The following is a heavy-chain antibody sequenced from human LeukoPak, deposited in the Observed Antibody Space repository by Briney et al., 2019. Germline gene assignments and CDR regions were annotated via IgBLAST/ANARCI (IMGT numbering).Heavy chain of an antibody. D-gene: IGHD6-13*01. CDR3: AREGESSSWYSFDALDI. CDR2: IYTSGST. CDR1: GGSISSYY. V-gene: IGHV4-4*07. Sequence: PSETLSLTCTVSGGSISSYYWSWIRQPAGKGLEWIGRIYTSGSTNYNPSLKRRVTTSVDTSKNQFSLKLSSVTAADTAVYYCAREGESSSWYSFDALDIWGQGTMVTVSS. J-gene: IGHJ3*02.